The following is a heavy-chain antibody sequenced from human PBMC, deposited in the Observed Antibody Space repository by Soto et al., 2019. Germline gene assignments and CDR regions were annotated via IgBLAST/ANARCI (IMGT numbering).Heavy chain of an antibody. D-gene: IGHD4-17*01. V-gene: IGHV2-5*02. J-gene: IGHJ5*02. Sequence: QITLKESGPTLVKPTQTLTLTCTFSGFSLTTSGVGVGWIRQPPGKALEWLALIYWDDDTRYSPALKSRLTITXDXXKNQVVLTMTTMDPADTATYFCAHRMTTVTWWFDPCGQGTLVTVSS. CDR1: GFSLTTSGVG. CDR3: AHRMTTVTWWFDP. CDR2: IYWDDDT.